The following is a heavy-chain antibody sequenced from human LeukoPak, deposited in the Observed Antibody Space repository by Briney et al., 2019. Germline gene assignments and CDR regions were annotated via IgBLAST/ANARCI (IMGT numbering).Heavy chain of an antibody. J-gene: IGHJ4*02. CDR3: ARMRAVAGTRYFDY. D-gene: IGHD6-19*01. V-gene: IGHV2-70*18. CDR1: GGSISSYYW. Sequence: TLSLTCSVSGGSISSYYWSWIRQPPGKALEWLALIDWDDDKYYSTSLKTRLTISKDTSKNQVVLTMTNMDPVDTATDYCARMRAVAGTRYFDYWGQGTLVTVSS. CDR2: IDWDDDK.